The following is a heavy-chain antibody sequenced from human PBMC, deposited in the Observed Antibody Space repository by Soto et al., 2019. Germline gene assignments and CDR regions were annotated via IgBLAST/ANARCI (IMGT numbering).Heavy chain of an antibody. V-gene: IGHV3-49*03. CDR2: IRSKAYGGTT. D-gene: IGHD6-19*01. Sequence: EVQLVESGGGLVQPGRSLRLSCTASGFTFGDYAMSWFRQAPGKGLEWVGFIRSKAYGGTTEYAASVKGRFTISRDDSKSIAYLQMNSLKTEDTAVYYCTRVGSSGWYETDYWGQGTLVTVSS. J-gene: IGHJ4*02. CDR1: GFTFGDYA. CDR3: TRVGSSGWYETDY.